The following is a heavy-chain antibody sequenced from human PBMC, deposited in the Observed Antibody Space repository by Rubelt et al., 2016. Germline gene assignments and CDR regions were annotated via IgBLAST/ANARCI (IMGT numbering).Heavy chain of an antibody. CDR1: GYSISSGYY. V-gene: IGHV4-38-2*02. J-gene: IGHJ4*02. D-gene: IGHD3-10*01. Sequence: QVQLQESGPGLVKPSETLSLTCTVSGYSISSGYYWGWIRQPPGKGLEWIGSIYHSGSTNYNPSLKSRVTISVDTSKNQFSLKLSSVTAADTAVYYCARVGFKITMVRGVSHWGQGTLVTVSS. CDR3: ARVGFKITMVRGVSH. CDR2: IYHSGST.